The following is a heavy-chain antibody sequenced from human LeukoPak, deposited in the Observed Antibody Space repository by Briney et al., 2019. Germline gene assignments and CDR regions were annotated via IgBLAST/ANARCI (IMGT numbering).Heavy chain of an antibody. CDR2: ISSSGTTT. D-gene: IGHD3-10*01. CDR1: GFTFSSHE. Sequence: GGSLRLSCVASGFTFSSHEVNWVRQAPGKGLEWISCISSSGTTTKYADSVKGRFTIFRDNAKNSLYLQMNSLRAEDTAVYYCARDLSASYSYYYYGLDVWDQGTTVTVSS. CDR3: ARDLSASYSYYYYGLDV. J-gene: IGHJ6*02. V-gene: IGHV3-48*03.